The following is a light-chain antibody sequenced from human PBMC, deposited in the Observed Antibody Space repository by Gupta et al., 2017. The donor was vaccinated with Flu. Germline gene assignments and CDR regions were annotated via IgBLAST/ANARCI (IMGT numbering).Light chain of an antibody. J-gene: IGLJ1*01. Sequence: QSVLAQPPSASATPGQRVTISCSGSSSNIGSNNVNWYQQVPGTAPNLLIYGNSQRPSGVPDRFSGSKSGTSASLAISGLQSEDEADYYCAAWDDSLNGHYVFGTGTKVT. CDR2: GNS. V-gene: IGLV1-44*01. CDR3: AAWDDSLNGHYV. CDR1: SSNIGSNN.